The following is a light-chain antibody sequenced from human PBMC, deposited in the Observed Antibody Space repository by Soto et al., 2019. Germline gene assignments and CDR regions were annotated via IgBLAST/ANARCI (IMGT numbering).Light chain of an antibody. CDR1: SSDVGGYNS. J-gene: IGLJ1*01. Sequence: QSALTQPASVSGSPGQSITISCTGTSSDVGGYNSVSWYLQHPGKAPKVLIYDVRNRPSGISDRFSGSKSGNTASLTISGLQADDEGDYYCSSYTTAATQVFGTGTKVTVL. CDR3: SSYTTAATQV. V-gene: IGLV2-14*03. CDR2: DVR.